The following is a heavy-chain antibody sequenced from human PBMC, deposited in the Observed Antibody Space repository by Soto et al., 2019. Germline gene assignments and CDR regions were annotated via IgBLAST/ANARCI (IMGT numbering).Heavy chain of an antibody. D-gene: IGHD6-13*01. CDR2: MNPNSGNS. J-gene: IGHJ4*02. CDR1: GYTFTNYD. V-gene: IGHV1-8*01. CDR3: AGGPMSWSSCSWPVFFDF. Sequence: QVQLVQSGAEVKKPGASVKVSCKASGYTFTNYDINWVRQATGQGLEWMGWMNPNSGNSGYAQKFQGRVTMTRNTSMGTAFLGVRRLGSEDTAGFFCAGGPMSWSSCSWPVFFDFWGQGTLVTVSS.